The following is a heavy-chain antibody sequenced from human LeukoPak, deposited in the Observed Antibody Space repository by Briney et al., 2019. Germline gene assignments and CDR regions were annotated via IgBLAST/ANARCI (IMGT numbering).Heavy chain of an antibody. D-gene: IGHD2-15*01. J-gene: IGHJ5*02. Sequence: GGSLRLSCAASGFTFSTYWMTWVRQAPGKGPEWVANIKEDGSATYYVDSVKGRFTISRDNAKKSLYLQMNSLRDEDTAVYYCAKYCSGGNCYSGLSWGQGTLVTVSS. V-gene: IGHV3-7*02. CDR1: GFTFSTYW. CDR2: IKEDGSAT. CDR3: AKYCSGGNCYSGLS.